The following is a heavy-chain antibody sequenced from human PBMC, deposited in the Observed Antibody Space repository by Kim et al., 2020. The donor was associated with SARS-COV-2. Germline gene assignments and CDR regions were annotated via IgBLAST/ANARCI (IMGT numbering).Heavy chain of an antibody. Sequence: GGSLRLSCAASGFTFDDYAMHWVRQAPGKGLEWVALISGDGGSTYYADSVKGRFTISRDNSKNSLYLQMNSLRTEDTAMYYCAKVDCSSTSCPFDYWGQGALRTVS. V-gene: IGHV3-43*02. CDR1: GFTFDDYA. J-gene: IGHJ4*02. CDR3: AKVDCSSTSCPFDY. CDR2: ISGDGGST. D-gene: IGHD2-2*01.